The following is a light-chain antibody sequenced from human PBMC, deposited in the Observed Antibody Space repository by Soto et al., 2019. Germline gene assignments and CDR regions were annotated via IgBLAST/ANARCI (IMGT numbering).Light chain of an antibody. V-gene: IGKV3-15*01. J-gene: IGKJ2*01. CDR1: QAITDN. Sequence: EIVVTQSPATLSVSPGERAILSCRASQAITDNLAWYQQRPGQAPRLVIYASTRATGIPARFSGSGSGTEFTLTISSLQSEDFGVYYCQQYYNWPLTFGQGTELEIK. CDR3: QQYYNWPLT. CDR2: AS.